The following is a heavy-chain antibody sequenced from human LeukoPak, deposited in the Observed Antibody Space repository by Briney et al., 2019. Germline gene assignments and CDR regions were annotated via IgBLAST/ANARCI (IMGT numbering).Heavy chain of an antibody. J-gene: IGHJ4*02. CDR2: ISWNSGSI. D-gene: IGHD3-3*01. CDR1: GFTFDDYA. Sequence: GGSLRLSCAASGFTFDDYAMHWVRQAPGKGLEWVSGISWNSGSIGYADSVKGRFTISRDNAKNSLYLQMNSLRAEDTAVYYCARTVDFWSGYPTYYFDYWGQGTLVTVSS. CDR3: ARTVDFWSGYPTYYFDY. V-gene: IGHV3-9*01.